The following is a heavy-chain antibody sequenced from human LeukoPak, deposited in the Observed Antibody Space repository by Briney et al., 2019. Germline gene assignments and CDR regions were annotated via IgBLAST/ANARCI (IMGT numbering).Heavy chain of an antibody. Sequence: SETLSLTCAVSGGSISSGGYSWSWIRQPPGKGLEWIGYIYHSGSTYYNPSLKSRVTISVDRSKNQFSLKLSSVTAADTAVYYCARVSWGYGSGSYRDWFDPWGQGTLVTVSS. CDR3: ARVSWGYGSGSYRDWFDP. D-gene: IGHD3-10*01. CDR2: IYHSGST. J-gene: IGHJ5*02. CDR1: GGSISSGGYS. V-gene: IGHV4-30-2*01.